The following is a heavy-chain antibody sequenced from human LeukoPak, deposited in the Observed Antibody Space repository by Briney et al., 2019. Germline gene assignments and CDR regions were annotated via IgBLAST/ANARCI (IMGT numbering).Heavy chain of an antibody. Sequence: SETLSLTCTVSGYSISSGFYWGWIRQPPGKGLEWIGYIYYSGSTNYNPSLKSRVTISVDTSKNQFSLKLSSVTAADTAVYYCARGKSAAGYWGQGTLVTVSS. CDR3: ARGKSAAGY. CDR1: GYSISSGFY. CDR2: IYYSGST. V-gene: IGHV4-61*01. D-gene: IGHD6-13*01. J-gene: IGHJ4*02.